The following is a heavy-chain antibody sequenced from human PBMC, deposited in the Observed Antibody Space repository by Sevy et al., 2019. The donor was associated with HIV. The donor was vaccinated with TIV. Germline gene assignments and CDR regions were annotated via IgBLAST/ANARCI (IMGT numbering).Heavy chain of an antibody. V-gene: IGHV3-30*02. J-gene: IGHJ4*02. CDR1: GFTFSQYG. Sequence: GGSLRLSCAATGFTFSQYGMEWVRQAPGNGLEWVAFIRYDGSTKYYADSVKGRFTISRDNSKNMLYLQMNSLRPEDTALYSCAKHRDTLAAAAYLDHWGQGTLVTVSS. CDR3: AKHRDTLAAAAYLDH. D-gene: IGHD6-13*01. CDR2: IRYDGSTK.